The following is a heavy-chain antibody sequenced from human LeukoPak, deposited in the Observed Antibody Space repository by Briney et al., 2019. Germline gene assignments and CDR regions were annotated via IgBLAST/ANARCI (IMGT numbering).Heavy chain of an antibody. CDR1: GYTFTSYD. CDR2: MNPNSGNT. CDR3: ARGHRELLVSEYFQH. Sequence: ASVKVSCKASGYTFTSYDINWVRQATGQGLEWKGWMNPNSGNTGYAQKFQGRVTMTRNTSISTAYMELSSLRSEDTAVYYCARGHRELLVSEYFQHWGQGTLVTVSS. V-gene: IGHV1-8*01. J-gene: IGHJ1*01. D-gene: IGHD1-26*01.